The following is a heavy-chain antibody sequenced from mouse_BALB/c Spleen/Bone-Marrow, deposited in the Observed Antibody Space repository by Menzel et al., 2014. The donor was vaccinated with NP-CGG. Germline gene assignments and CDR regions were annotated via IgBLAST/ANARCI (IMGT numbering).Heavy chain of an antibody. CDR3: ARNRLGTYFDY. J-gene: IGHJ2*01. Sequence: EVQLQQSGAELVKPGASVKLSCTASGFNIKDTYMHWVKQRPEQGLEWIGRIDPAIGNTKYDPKFQGKATITADTSSSTACLQLRSMTSEDTAGCYCARNRLGTYFDYWGQGTTLTVSS. CDR2: IDPAIGNT. CDR1: GFNIKDTY. V-gene: IGHV14-3*02. D-gene: IGHD1-2*01.